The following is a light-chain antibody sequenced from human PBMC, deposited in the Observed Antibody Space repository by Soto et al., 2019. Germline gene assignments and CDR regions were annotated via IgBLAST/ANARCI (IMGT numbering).Light chain of an antibody. CDR3: QQYNSWPPFT. CDR2: GTS. J-gene: IGKJ4*01. V-gene: IGKV3-15*01. CDR1: QSVSSN. Sequence: EIVMTQSPATLSVSPGERATLSCRASQSVSSNLAWYHQKPGQAPRLLIYGTSTRATGIPARFSGSGSGTEFTLTISSLQSEDFAIYYCQQYNSWPPFTFGGGTKVEIK.